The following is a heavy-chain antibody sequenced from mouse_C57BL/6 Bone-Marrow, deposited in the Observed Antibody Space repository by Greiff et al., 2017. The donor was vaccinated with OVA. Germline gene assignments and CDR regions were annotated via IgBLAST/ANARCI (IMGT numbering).Heavy chain of an antibody. Sequence: QVQLKESGAELARPGASVKMSCKASGYTFTSYTMHWVKQRPGQGLEWIGYINPSSGYTKYNQKFKDKATLTADKSSSTAYMQLSSLTSEDSAVYYCARNQDPYYFDYWGQGTTLTVSS. J-gene: IGHJ2*01. V-gene: IGHV1-4*01. CDR2: INPSSGYT. CDR3: ARNQDPYYFDY. CDR1: GYTFTSYT.